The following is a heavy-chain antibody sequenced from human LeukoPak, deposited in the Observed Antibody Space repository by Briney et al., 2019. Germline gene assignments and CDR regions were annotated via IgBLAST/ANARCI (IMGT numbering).Heavy chain of an antibody. D-gene: IGHD6-13*01. CDR3: AILNIAAARGWFDP. V-gene: IGHV4-34*01. J-gene: IGHJ5*02. CDR1: GGSFSGYY. Sequence: SETLSLTCAVYGGSFSGYYWSWIRQPPGKVLEWIGEINHSGSTNYNPSLKSRVTISVDTSKNQFSLKLSSVTAADTAVYYCAILNIAAARGWFDPWGQGTLVTVSS. CDR2: INHSGST.